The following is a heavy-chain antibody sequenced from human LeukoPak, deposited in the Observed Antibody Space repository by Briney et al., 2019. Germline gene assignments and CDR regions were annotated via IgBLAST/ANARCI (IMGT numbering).Heavy chain of an antibody. Sequence: SETLSLTCTVSGGSISSYYWSWIRQPAGKGLEWIGRIYTSGSTNYNPSLKSRVTMSVDTSKNQFSLKLSSVTAADTAVYYCARHGGDSEEYYYYYYGMDVWGQGTTVTVSS. V-gene: IGHV4-4*07. CDR1: GGSISSYY. D-gene: IGHD4-23*01. J-gene: IGHJ6*02. CDR3: ARHGGDSEEYYYYYYGMDV. CDR2: IYTSGST.